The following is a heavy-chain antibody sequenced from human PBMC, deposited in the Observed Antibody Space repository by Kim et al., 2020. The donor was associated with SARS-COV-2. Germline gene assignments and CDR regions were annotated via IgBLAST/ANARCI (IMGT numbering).Heavy chain of an antibody. CDR2: ISSSGSTI. D-gene: IGHD6-13*01. J-gene: IGHJ6*02. CDR1: GFTFSDYY. CDR3: ARVRGAAGPFYYCYYGMDV. Sequence: GGSLRLSCAASGFTFSDYYMSWIRQAPGKGLEWVSYISSSGSTIYYADSVKGRFTISRDNAKNSLYLQMNSLRAEDTAVYYCARVRGAAGPFYYCYYGMDVWGQGATGTVSS. V-gene: IGHV3-11*01.